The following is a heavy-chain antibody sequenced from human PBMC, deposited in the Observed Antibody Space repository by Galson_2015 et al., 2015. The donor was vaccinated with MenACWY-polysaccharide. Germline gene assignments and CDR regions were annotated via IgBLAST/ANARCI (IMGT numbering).Heavy chain of an antibody. Sequence: QSGAEVKKPGASVTVSCKASGYTFTSYGISWVRQAPGQGLEWMGWISAYNGNTNYAQKLQGRVTMTTDTSTSTAYMELRSLRSDDTAVYYCARDPVIFGPGYYYYGMDVWGQGTTVTVSS. V-gene: IGHV1-18*01. CDR3: ARDPVIFGPGYYYYGMDV. CDR1: GYTFTSYG. D-gene: IGHD3/OR15-3a*01. J-gene: IGHJ6*02. CDR2: ISAYNGNT.